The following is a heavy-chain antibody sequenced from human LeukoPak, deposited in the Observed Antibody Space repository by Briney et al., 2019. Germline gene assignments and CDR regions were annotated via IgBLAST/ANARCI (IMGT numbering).Heavy chain of an antibody. V-gene: IGHV1-18*01. Sequence: ALVKVSCKASGYTFTSYGISWVRQAPGQGLEWMGWISAYNGNTNYAQKLQGRVTMTTDTSTSTAYMELRSLRSDDTAVYYCARLHEESFYYYGMDVWGQGTTVTVSS. CDR2: ISAYNGNT. J-gene: IGHJ6*02. CDR3: ARLHEESFYYYGMDV. D-gene: IGHD3-10*01. CDR1: GYTFTSYG.